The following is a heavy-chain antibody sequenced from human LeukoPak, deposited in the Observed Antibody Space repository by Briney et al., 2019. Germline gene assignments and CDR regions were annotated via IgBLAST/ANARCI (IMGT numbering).Heavy chain of an antibody. CDR1: GGTFSSYA. J-gene: IGHJ4*02. V-gene: IGHV1-69*05. CDR3: ARAVSGYGQYYFDY. CDR2: IIPIFGTA. D-gene: IGHD3-3*01. Sequence: SVKVSCKASGGTFSSYAISWVRQVPGQGLEWMGGIIPIFGTANYAQKFQGRVTITMNESTSTAYMELSSLRSEDTAVYYCARAVSGYGQYYFDYWGQGTLVTVSS.